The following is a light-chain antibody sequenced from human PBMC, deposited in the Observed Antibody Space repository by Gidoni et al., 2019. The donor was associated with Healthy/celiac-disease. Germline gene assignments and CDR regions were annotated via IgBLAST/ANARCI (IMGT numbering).Light chain of an antibody. J-gene: IGLJ2*01. CDR1: RLRSYY. Sequence: SSALTQGPAVSVAFGQTVRITCQGDRLRSYYASWYQQKPGQAPVLVIYGKNNRPSGIPDRFSGSSSGKTASLTITGAQAEDEADYYCNSRDSSGNPVFGGGTKLTVL. CDR2: GKN. CDR3: NSRDSSGNPV. V-gene: IGLV3-19*01.